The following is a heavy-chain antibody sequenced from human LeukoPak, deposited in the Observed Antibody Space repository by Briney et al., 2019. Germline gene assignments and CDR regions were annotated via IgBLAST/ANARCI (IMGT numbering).Heavy chain of an antibody. D-gene: IGHD6-13*01. J-gene: IGHJ4*02. Sequence: GGSLRLSCAVSGFSVRNNYMSWVRQAPGKGLEWVSVIYSGGNTYYADSVQGRFTISRDSSKNTLYLQMNSLTAEDTAVYYCAKDPFRRAAAGEGDYFDYWGQGTLVTVSS. CDR1: GFSVRNNY. CDR2: IYSGGNT. CDR3: AKDPFRRAAAGEGDYFDY. V-gene: IGHV3-53*01.